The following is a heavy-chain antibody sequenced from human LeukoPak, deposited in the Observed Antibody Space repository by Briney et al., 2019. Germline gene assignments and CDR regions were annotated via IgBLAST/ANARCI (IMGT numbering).Heavy chain of an antibody. Sequence: SVKVSCKASGGTFSSYAISWVRQAPGQGLEWMGRIIPILGIANYAQKFQGRVTITADKSTSTAYMELSSLRSEDTAVYYCARGAIIVGATTTDDYWGQGTLVTVSS. D-gene: IGHD1-26*01. V-gene: IGHV1-69*04. J-gene: IGHJ4*02. CDR3: ARGAIIVGATTTDDY. CDR1: GGTFSSYA. CDR2: IIPILGIA.